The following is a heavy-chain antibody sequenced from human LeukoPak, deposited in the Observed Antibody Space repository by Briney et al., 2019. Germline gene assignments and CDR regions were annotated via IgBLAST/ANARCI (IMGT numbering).Heavy chain of an antibody. Sequence: PGGSLRLSCAASGFTFDDYAMHWVRQAPGKGLEWGSGISWNSGSIGYADSVKGRFTISRDNAKNSLYLQMNSLRAEDTALYYCAKDLIAAAGPYYYGMDVWGQGTTVTVSS. J-gene: IGHJ6*02. CDR1: GFTFDDYA. D-gene: IGHD6-13*01. CDR3: AKDLIAAAGPYYYGMDV. CDR2: ISWNSGSI. V-gene: IGHV3-9*01.